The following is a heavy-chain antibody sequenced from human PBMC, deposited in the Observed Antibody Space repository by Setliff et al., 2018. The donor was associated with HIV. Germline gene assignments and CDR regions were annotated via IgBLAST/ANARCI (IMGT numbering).Heavy chain of an antibody. Sequence: GASVKVSCKASRSTFNSHTINWVRQAPGQGLDWMGRIIPILGVANYAHRFQGKVTITADKSTSTAYMELASLRFDDTAMYYCVRGVQSPPHYSYYYMDVWGEGTMVT. V-gene: IGHV1-69*02. J-gene: IGHJ6*03. CDR3: VRGVQSPPHYSYYYMDV. CDR2: IIPILGVA. D-gene: IGHD3-3*01. CDR1: RSTFNSHT.